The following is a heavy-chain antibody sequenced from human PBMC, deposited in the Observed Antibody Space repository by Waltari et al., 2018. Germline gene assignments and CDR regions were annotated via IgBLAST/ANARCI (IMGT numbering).Heavy chain of an antibody. V-gene: IGHV3-53*02. D-gene: IGHD2-15*01. CDR2: IYSGGST. CDR3: ASTLRYCSGGSCYRGVY. Sequence: EVQLVETGGGLIQPGGSLRLSCAASGFTVSSNYMSWVRQAPGKGLEWVSVIYSGGSTYYADSVKGRFTISRDNSKNTLYLQMNSLRAEDTAVYYCASTLRYCSGGSCYRGVYWGQGTLVTVSS. CDR1: GFTVSSNY. J-gene: IGHJ4*02.